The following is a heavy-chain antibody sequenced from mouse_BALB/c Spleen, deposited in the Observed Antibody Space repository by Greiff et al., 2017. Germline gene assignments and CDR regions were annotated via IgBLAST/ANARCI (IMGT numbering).Heavy chain of an antibody. V-gene: IGHV3-6*02. CDR1: GYSITSGYY. Sequence: EVQLQESGPGLVKPSQSLSLTCSVTGYSITSGYYWNWIRQFPGNKLEWMGYISYDGSNNYNPSLKNRISITRDTSKNQFFLKLNSVTTEDTATYYCASNYGSSYRFAYWGQGTLVTVSA. CDR3: ASNYGSSYRFAY. D-gene: IGHD1-1*01. CDR2: ISYDGSN. J-gene: IGHJ3*01.